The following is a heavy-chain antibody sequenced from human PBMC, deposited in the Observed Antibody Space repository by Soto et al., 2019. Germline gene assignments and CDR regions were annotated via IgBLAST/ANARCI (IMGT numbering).Heavy chain of an antibody. CDR2: IYHSGNT. D-gene: IGHD6-6*01. CDR1: GGSINSGGYY. V-gene: IGHV4-31*03. J-gene: IGHJ4*02. Sequence: TLSLTCTVSGGSINSGGYYWSWIRQHPGKGLEWIGNIYHSGNTLYNPSLKGRVSISVDTSKNQFYLRVYSVTAADTAVYYCTRGASLFDYWGQGALVTVSS. CDR3: TRGASLFDY.